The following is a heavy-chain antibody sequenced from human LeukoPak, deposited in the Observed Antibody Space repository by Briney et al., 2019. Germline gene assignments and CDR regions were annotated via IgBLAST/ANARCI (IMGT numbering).Heavy chain of an antibody. CDR2: INHSGST. J-gene: IGHJ6*04. D-gene: IGHD2/OR15-2a*01. V-gene: IGHV4-34*01. CDR1: GGSFSGYY. Sequence: PSETLSLSCAVYGGSFSGYYWSWIRQPSGKGLEWIGEINHSGSTNYNPSLKSRVTISVDTSKNQFSLKLSSVTAADTAVYYCARGRDSTTLLRYGMDVWGKGTTVTVSS. CDR3: ARGRDSTTLLRYGMDV.